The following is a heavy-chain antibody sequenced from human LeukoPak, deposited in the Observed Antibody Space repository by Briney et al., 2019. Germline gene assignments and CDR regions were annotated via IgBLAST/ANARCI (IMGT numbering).Heavy chain of an antibody. D-gene: IGHD5-18*01. V-gene: IGHV3-30-3*01. J-gene: IGHJ6*02. CDR2: ISYDGSNK. CDR1: GFTFSSYA. Sequence: GWSLRLSCAASGFTFSSYAMHWVRQAPGKGLEWVAVISYDGSNKYYADSVKGRFTISRDNSKNTLYLQMNSLSAEDTAVYYCARDSRSWIQLWPYYYYGMDVWGQGTTVTVSS. CDR3: ARDSRSWIQLWPYYYYGMDV.